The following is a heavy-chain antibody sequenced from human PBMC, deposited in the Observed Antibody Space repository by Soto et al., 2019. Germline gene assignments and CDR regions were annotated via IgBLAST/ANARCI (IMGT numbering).Heavy chain of an antibody. CDR3: VSQRTSVLTQAYFDY. V-gene: IGHV4-39*01. Sequence: SETLSLTCTVSGGAVSNSNYYWGWIRQSPGKGLEWIGSVYYRGRSYSKSSVKSRVTISVDTSKNQFSLNLNSVTASDTAVYYCVSQRTSVLTQAYFDYWGPGALVTVSS. CDR1: GGAVSNSNYY. D-gene: IGHD2-8*01. CDR2: VYYRGRS. J-gene: IGHJ4*02.